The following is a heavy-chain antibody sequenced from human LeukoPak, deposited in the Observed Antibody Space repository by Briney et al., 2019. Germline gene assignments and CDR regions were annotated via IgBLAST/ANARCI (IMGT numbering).Heavy chain of an antibody. CDR1: GGTFSSYA. D-gene: IGHD2-2*02. Sequence: ASVKVSCKASGGTFSSYAISWVRQAPGQGLEWMGGIIPIFGTANYAQKFQGRVTITADESTSTAYMELSSLRSEDTAVYYCARAGDCSSTSCYSYYYYYMDVWGKGTTVTDSS. J-gene: IGHJ6*03. CDR2: IIPIFGTA. V-gene: IGHV1-69*13. CDR3: ARAGDCSSTSCYSYYYYYMDV.